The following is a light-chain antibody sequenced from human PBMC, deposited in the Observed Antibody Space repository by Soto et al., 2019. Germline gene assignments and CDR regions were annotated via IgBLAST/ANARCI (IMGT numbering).Light chain of an antibody. Sequence: EIVLTQSPGTLSVSPGERATISCRASQSVSSKLAWYQQKPVQAPRLLFYGASTGATGIPARFSGSGSETESTLSISSLQSEDFAVYYCQQYNNWPGTVGQGTKVDIK. CDR2: GAS. V-gene: IGKV3-15*01. CDR3: QQYNNWPGT. J-gene: IGKJ1*01. CDR1: QSVSSK.